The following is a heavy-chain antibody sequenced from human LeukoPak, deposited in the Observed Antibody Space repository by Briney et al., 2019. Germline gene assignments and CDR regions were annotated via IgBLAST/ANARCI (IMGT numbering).Heavy chain of an antibody. CDR2: IIPILGIA. J-gene: IGHJ4*02. Sequence: GASVKVSCKASGGTFSSYAISWVRQAPGQGLEWMGRIIPILGIANYAQKFQGRVTLTADKSTSTAYMELSSLRSEDTAVYYCARGYYDSSGYYPPAYWGQGTLVTVSS. CDR3: ARGYYDSSGYYPPAY. D-gene: IGHD3-22*01. CDR1: GGTFSSYA. V-gene: IGHV1-69*04.